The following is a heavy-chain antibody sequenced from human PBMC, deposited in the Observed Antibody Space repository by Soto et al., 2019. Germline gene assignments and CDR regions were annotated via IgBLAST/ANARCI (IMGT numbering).Heavy chain of an antibody. Sequence: PSETLSLACTVSGDYISSSRYYWGWIRQPPGKGLEWIGNIYYSGSTYYNPSLKSRVTISVDRSKNQFSLKLSSVTAADTAVYYCARAPPGGYDWYFDYWGQGTLVTVSS. V-gene: IGHV4-39*07. CDR3: ARAPPGGYDWYFDY. D-gene: IGHD5-12*01. CDR2: IYYSGST. J-gene: IGHJ4*02. CDR1: GDYISSSRYY.